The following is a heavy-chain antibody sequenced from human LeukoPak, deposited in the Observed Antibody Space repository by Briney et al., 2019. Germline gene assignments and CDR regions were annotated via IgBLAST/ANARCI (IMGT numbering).Heavy chain of an antibody. CDR2: IYYSGST. V-gene: IGHV4-59*01. CDR1: GGSISSYY. D-gene: IGHD3-22*01. Sequence: SETLSLTCTVSGGSISSYYWSWIRQPPGKGLEWIGYIYYSGSTNYNPSLKSRVTISVDTSKNQFSLKLSSVTAADTAVYYCARSEYYYDSSGSDAFDIWGQGTMVTVSS. CDR3: ARSEYYYDSSGSDAFDI. J-gene: IGHJ3*02.